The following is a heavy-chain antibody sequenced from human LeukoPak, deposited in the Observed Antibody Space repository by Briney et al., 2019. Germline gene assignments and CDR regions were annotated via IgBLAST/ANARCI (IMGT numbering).Heavy chain of an antibody. J-gene: IGHJ4*02. CDR1: GFTFSNYA. CDR2: ITDSGGTT. Sequence: PGGSPRLSCAASGFTFSNYAMSWVRQAPGKGLEWVSTITDSGGTTFYADSVKGRFTISRDNFKNTVYLQMNSLRAEDTAVYYCAKLWRGSHPRYFDHWGQGTLVTVSS. D-gene: IGHD1-26*01. V-gene: IGHV3-23*01. CDR3: AKLWRGSHPRYFDH.